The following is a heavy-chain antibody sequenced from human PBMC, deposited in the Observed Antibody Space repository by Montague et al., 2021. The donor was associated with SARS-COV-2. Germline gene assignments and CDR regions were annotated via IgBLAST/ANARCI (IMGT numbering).Heavy chain of an antibody. CDR1: GYFIGTGYY. CDR2: NYLYGNA. J-gene: IGHJ4*02. V-gene: IGHV4-38-2*02. D-gene: IGHD2-21*02. CDR3: ARGRVTRAGFDY. Sequence: SETLSLTCSVSGYFIGTGYYWGWIRQSPGKGLEWIGSNYLYGNAYYNPSLNSRVTISLDTSNNQFSLRLTSVTTPDTAVYYCARGRVTRAGFDYWGQGIRVIVSS.